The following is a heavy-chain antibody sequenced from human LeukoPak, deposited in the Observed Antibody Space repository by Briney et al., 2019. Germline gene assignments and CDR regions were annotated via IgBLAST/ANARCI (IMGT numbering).Heavy chain of an antibody. V-gene: IGHV4-34*01. Sequence: SETLSLTCAVYGGSFSGYYWSWIRQPPGKGLEWIGEINHSGSTNYNPSLKSRVTISVDTSKNQFSLKLSSVTAADTAVYYCARRGYYYDSSGSYYWFDPWGQGTLVTVSS. CDR3: ARRGYYYDSSGSYYWFDP. CDR2: INHSGST. J-gene: IGHJ5*02. D-gene: IGHD3-22*01. CDR1: GGSFSGYY.